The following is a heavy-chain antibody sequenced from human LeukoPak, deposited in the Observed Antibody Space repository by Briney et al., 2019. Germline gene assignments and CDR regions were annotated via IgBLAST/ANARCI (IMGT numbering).Heavy chain of an antibody. V-gene: IGHV4-4*07. CDR3: ARGSSTYYFALFDP. Sequence: SETLSLTRTVSGGSISSYYWNWIRQPAGKGLEWIGRIYTSGSTNYNPSLKSRVTMSVDTSKNQFSLNLSSVTAADTAVYYCARGSSTYYFALFDPWGQGTLVTVSS. CDR2: IYTSGST. D-gene: IGHD3-22*01. J-gene: IGHJ5*02. CDR1: GGSISSYY.